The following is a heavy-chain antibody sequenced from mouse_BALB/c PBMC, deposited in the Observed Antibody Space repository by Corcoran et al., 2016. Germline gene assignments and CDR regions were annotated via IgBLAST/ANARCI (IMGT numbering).Heavy chain of an antibody. V-gene: IGHV9-3-1*01. CDR3: ARLDYDGLAY. J-gene: IGHJ3*01. D-gene: IGHD2-3*01. CDR1: GYTFTNYG. CDR2: INTYTGEP. Sequence: QIQLVQSGPELKKPGETVKISCKASGYTFTNYGMNWVKQAPGKGLKWMGWINTYTGEPTYADDFKGRFAFSLETSASTAYLQINNLKNEDTATYFCARLDYDGLAYWGQGTLVTVSA.